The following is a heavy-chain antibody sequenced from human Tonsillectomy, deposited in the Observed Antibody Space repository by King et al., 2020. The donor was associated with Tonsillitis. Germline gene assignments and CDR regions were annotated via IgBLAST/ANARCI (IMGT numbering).Heavy chain of an antibody. Sequence: VQLVESGGGLVKPGGSLRLSCAASGFIFSNAWMNWVRQAPGKGLEWVGRIKSKTDGGTTDCAAPVRGRFTFSRDDSKNTLYLEMNSLKTEDTAVYYCTTWTAVAPYYYYYYMAVWGKGTTVTVSS. J-gene: IGHJ6*03. V-gene: IGHV3-15*07. CDR3: TTWTAVAPYYYYYYMAV. CDR2: IKSKTDGGTT. CDR1: GFIFSNAW. D-gene: IGHD6-19*01.